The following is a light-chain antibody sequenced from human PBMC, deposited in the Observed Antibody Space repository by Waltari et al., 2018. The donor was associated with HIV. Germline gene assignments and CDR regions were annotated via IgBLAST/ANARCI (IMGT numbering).Light chain of an antibody. CDR1: NSDIGSHDY. CDR3: SSFADRDGFYVL. J-gene: IGLJ2*01. V-gene: IGLV2-8*01. CDR2: EVT. Sequence: QPALTQPPSASGSPGQSVTLSSTGSNSDIGSHDYVPWYQLHPGKAPKLVISEVTKRPSGVSDRFSGSKSANTAFLTVSGLQAEDEADYYCSSFADRDGFYVLFGGGTRLTVL.